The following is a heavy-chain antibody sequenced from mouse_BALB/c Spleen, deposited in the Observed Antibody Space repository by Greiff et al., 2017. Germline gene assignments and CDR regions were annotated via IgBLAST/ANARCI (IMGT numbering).Heavy chain of an antibody. D-gene: IGHD1-1*02. J-gene: IGHJ3*01. CDR1: GFTFSNYW. V-gene: IGHV6-6*02. CDR3: TSHYAHDGAWFAY. Sequence: EVKLVESGGGLVQPGGSMKLSCVASGFTFSNYWMNWVRQSPEKGLEWVAEIRLKSNNYATHYAESVKGRFTISRDDSKSSVYLQMNNLRAEDTGIYYCTSHYAHDGAWFAYWGQGTLVTVSA. CDR2: IRLKSNNYAT.